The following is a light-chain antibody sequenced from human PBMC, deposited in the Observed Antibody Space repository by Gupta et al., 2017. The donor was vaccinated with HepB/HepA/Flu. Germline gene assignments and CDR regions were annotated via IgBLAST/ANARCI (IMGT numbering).Light chain of an antibody. J-gene: IGKJ1*01. Sequence: EIVLTQSPGTRSLSPGARATLSCRASQSISSSYLAWYQQKPGQAPRLLIYGASSRAAGVPDRFSGSGSGRDFSLTISRLEPEDFAVYFCQQYGKSPSTFGPGTKVEI. V-gene: IGKV3-20*01. CDR2: GAS. CDR1: QSISSSY. CDR3: QQYGKSPST.